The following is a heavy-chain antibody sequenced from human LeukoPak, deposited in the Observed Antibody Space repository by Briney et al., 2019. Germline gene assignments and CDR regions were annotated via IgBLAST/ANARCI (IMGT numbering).Heavy chain of an antibody. CDR2: VSGSGGST. V-gene: IGHV3-23*01. CDR1: GFSFSSYA. Sequence: PGGSLRLSCAASGFSFSSYAMSWVRQAPGKGLEWVSAVSGSGGSTYYADSVKGRFTISRDNSKNTLYLQMNSLRAEDTAVYYCAKGWARYNWNAFDYWGQGTLVTVSS. J-gene: IGHJ4*02. CDR3: AKGWARYNWNAFDY. D-gene: IGHD1-20*01.